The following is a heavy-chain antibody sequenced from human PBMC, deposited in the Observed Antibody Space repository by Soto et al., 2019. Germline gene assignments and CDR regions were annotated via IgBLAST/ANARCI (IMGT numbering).Heavy chain of an antibody. CDR1: GYTFTSYG. J-gene: IGHJ5*01. Sequence: GASVKVSCKASGYTFTSYGITWVRQAPGQGLEWMGWISAYNGNTNYAQKFQGRVTMTTDTSTSTAYMELRSLRFDDTAVYYCAMIFYAGSRYWFDSWGQGTLVPVSS. CDR2: ISAYNGNT. V-gene: IGHV1-18*01. CDR3: AMIFYAGSRYWFDS. D-gene: IGHD3-9*01.